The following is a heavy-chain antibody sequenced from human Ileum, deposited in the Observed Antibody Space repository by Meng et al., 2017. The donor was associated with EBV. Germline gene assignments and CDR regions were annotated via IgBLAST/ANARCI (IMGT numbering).Heavy chain of an antibody. D-gene: IGHD4-17*01. J-gene: IGHJ2*01. Sequence: QLQLQESGPGLVKPSVTLSLTCPVSGGSISSSDYYWSWIRQHPGKGLEYIGYIYYSGSTYYNPSLKSRVIISVDTSKNQFSLRLNSVTAADTAVYYCASLYGDSSVWYLDLWGRGTLVTVSS. V-gene: IGHV4-31*03. CDR1: GGSISSSDYY. CDR3: ASLYGDSSVWYLDL. CDR2: IYYSGST.